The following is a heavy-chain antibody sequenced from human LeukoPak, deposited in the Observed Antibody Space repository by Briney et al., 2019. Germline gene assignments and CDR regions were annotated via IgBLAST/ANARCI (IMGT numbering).Heavy chain of an antibody. CDR3: ARDIGGGAKRSRQPYDY. CDR2: ISGSGGNT. J-gene: IGHJ4*02. D-gene: IGHD1-26*01. V-gene: IGHV3-23*01. CDR1: GLTFSRYG. Sequence: GGSLRLSCAASGLTFSRYGLTWVRQAPGRGLQWVSAISGSGGNTYYADSVKGRFTISRDDSKNTLYLQMNSLRADDTAIYYCARDIGGGAKRSRQPYDYWGQGTLVTVSS.